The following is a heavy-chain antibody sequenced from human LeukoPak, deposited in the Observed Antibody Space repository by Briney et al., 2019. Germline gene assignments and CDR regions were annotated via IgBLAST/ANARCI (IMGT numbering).Heavy chain of an antibody. J-gene: IGHJ4*02. CDR1: GGTFNSYA. D-gene: IGHD5-24*01. CDR3: ARGDGYNYYYFEY. V-gene: IGHV1-69*05. Sequence: SVKVSCKASGGTFNSYAISWVRQAPGQGLEWMGRIANYAQKFQGRVTITTDESTSTAYMELSSLRSEDTAVYYCARGDGYNYYYFEYWGQGTLVTVSS. CDR2: IA.